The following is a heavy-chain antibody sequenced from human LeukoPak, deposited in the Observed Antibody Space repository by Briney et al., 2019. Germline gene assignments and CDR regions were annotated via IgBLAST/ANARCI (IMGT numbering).Heavy chain of an antibody. D-gene: IGHD3/OR15-3a*01. CDR3: ARGLGGTGARYFDY. CDR1: GFTFSDYY. Sequence: GGSLRLSCAASGFTFSDYYMDWVRQAPGKGLERVGRIRNKANSHTTEYAASVKGRFTISRDDSKNSLYLQMNSLKTDDTAVYYCARGLGGTGARYFDYWGQGTLVTVSS. J-gene: IGHJ4*02. CDR2: IRNKANSHTT. V-gene: IGHV3-72*01.